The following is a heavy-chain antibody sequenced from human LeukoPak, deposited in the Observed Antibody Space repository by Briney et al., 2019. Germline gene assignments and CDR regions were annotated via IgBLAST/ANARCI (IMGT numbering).Heavy chain of an antibody. Sequence: GGSLRLSCAASGFTFSTYSMNWVRQAPGKGLEWVSSISSSSSYIYYADSVKGRFTISRDNAKNSLYLQINSLRAEDTAVYYCARDPYSGGYGDYYYYYMDVWGKGTTVTISS. CDR2: ISSSSSYI. J-gene: IGHJ6*03. D-gene: IGHD1-26*01. CDR1: GFTFSTYS. CDR3: ARDPYSGGYGDYYYYYMDV. V-gene: IGHV3-21*01.